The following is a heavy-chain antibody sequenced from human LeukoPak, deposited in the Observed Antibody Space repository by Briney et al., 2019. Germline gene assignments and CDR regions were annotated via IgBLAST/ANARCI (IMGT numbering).Heavy chain of an antibody. V-gene: IGHV1-2*02. D-gene: IGHD3-22*01. CDR3: ARGGVIPYWYFDL. CDR1: GYSFTGHY. CDR2: INPNSGGT. J-gene: IGHJ2*01. Sequence: ASVKVSCKASGYSFTGHYMHWVRQAPGQGLEWMGWINPNSGGTNYAQKFQGRVTMTRDTSISTAYMELSRLRSDDTAVYYCARGGVIPYWYFDLWGRGTLVTVSS.